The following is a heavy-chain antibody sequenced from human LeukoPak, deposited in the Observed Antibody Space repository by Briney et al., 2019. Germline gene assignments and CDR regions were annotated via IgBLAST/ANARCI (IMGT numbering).Heavy chain of an antibody. J-gene: IGHJ3*02. CDR2: IRYDGSNK. D-gene: IGHD3-10*01. CDR3: ARRVGPPWAAFDI. CDR1: GFTFSSYG. Sequence: GGSLRLSCAASGFTFSSYGMHWVRQAPGKGLEWVAFIRYDGSNKYYADSVRGRFTISRDNSKNTLYLQMNSLRAEGTAVYYCARRVGPPWAAFDIWGQGTMVTVSS. V-gene: IGHV3-30*02.